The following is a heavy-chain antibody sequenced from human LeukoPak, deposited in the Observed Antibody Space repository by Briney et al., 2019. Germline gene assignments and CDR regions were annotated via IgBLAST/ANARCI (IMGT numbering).Heavy chain of an antibody. CDR3: ASSRYSGSYFDY. V-gene: IGHV3-74*01. CDR1: GFTFDDYG. Sequence: TGGSLRLSCAASGFTFDDYGMSWVRQAPGKGLVWVSRINSDGSNTNYADSVKGRFTISRDNAKTTLYLQMNSLRAEDTAVYYCASSRYSGSYFDYWGQGTQVTVSS. J-gene: IGHJ4*02. CDR2: INSDGSNT. D-gene: IGHD1-26*01.